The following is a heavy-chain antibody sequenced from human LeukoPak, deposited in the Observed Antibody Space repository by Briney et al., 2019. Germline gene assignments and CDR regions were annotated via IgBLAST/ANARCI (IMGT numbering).Heavy chain of an antibody. CDR3: ARESYSSGSYQVDY. J-gene: IGHJ4*02. Sequence: SGGSLRLSCAASGFTFSSYSMNWVRQAPGKGLEWVSYISGSSSTIYYADSVKGRFTISRDNAKNSLYVQMNSLRADDTAVYYCARESYSSGSYQVDYWGQGTLVTVSS. CDR1: GFTFSSYS. CDR2: ISGSSSTI. D-gene: IGHD3-10*01. V-gene: IGHV3-48*01.